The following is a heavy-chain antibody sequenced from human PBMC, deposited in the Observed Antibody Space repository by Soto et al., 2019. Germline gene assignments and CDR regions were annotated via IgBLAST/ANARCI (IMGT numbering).Heavy chain of an antibody. CDR1: GFTLRNYW. Sequence: GGSLRLSCVASGFTLRNYWMAWVRQTPGKGLEFVANIRQDGDEINYVDSVKGRFTISRDNAKNSLFLQMNSLRDEDTAVYYCGTDEWGGAFDIGGQETMVTVSS. V-gene: IGHV3-7*04. D-gene: IGHD3-10*01. CDR2: IRQDGDEI. CDR3: GTDEWGGAFDI. J-gene: IGHJ3*02.